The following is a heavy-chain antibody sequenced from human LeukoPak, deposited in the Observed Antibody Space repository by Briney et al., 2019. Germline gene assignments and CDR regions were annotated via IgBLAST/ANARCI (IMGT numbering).Heavy chain of an antibody. V-gene: IGHV4-39*01. Sequence: PSETLSLTCNVSGGSISSSSYYWGWIRQPPGKGLEWIGSIYYSGSTYYNPSLKSRVTISVDSSKNQFSLKLSSVTAADTAVYYCARLMGTIFGVVIKAYYFDYWGQGTLVTVSS. D-gene: IGHD3-3*01. CDR3: ARLMGTIFGVVIKAYYFDY. CDR2: IYYSGST. CDR1: GGSISSSSYY. J-gene: IGHJ4*02.